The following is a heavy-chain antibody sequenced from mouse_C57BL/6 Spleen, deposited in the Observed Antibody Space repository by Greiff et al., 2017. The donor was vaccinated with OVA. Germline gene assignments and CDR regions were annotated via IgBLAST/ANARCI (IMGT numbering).Heavy chain of an antibody. CDR3: ARYGAYYGSSPYFDV. CDR2: INPNNGGT. D-gene: IGHD1-1*01. Sequence: VQLKQSGPELVKPGASVKMSCKASGYTFTDYNMHWVKQSHGKSLEWIGYINPNNGGTSYNQKFKGKATLTVNKSSSTAYMELRSLTSEDSAVYYCARYGAYYGSSPYFDVWGTGTTVTVSS. V-gene: IGHV1-22*01. CDR1: GYTFTDYN. J-gene: IGHJ1*03.